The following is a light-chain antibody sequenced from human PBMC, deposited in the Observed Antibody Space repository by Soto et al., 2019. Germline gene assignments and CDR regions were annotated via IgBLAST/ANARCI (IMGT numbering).Light chain of an antibody. CDR3: LQDYNYPLT. CDR1: QGIRND. CDR2: AAS. Sequence: AIHRTQSPSSLSSALVDRVTITCRASQGIRNDLGWYQQKPGKAPKLLIYAASSLQSGVPSRFSGSGSGTDFTLTISSLQPEDFATYYCLQDYNYPLTFGGGTKVDIK. V-gene: IGKV1-6*01. J-gene: IGKJ4*01.